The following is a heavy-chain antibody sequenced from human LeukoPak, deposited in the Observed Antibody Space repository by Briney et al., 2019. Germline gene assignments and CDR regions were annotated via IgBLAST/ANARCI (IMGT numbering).Heavy chain of an antibody. CDR3: ARDPTLLTTVTYYFDY. CDR2: ISSSGSTI. J-gene: IGHJ4*02. D-gene: IGHD4-17*01. Sequence: PGGSLRLSCAASGFTLSSYEMNWVRQARGKGVGWVSYISSSGSTIYYADCVKGRFTIYRDNANNSLYLQMNSLRAEDTAVYYCARDPTLLTTVTYYFDYWGQGTLVTVSS. CDR1: GFTLSSYE. V-gene: IGHV3-48*03.